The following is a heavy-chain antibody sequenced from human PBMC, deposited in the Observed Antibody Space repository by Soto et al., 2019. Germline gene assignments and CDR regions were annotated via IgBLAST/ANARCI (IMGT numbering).Heavy chain of an antibody. CDR3: AKDSPVNDY. CDR1: GLTFSSYG. J-gene: IGHJ4*02. CDR2: ISHDAITK. D-gene: IGHD3-16*02. Sequence: GGSLRLSCAASGLTFSSYGMHWVRQAPGKGLEWVAAISHDAITKLYADSVKGRFTVSRDNSRNTVYLHMNSLKAEDTAVYYCAKDSPVNDYWGQGTLVTSPQ. V-gene: IGHV3-30*18.